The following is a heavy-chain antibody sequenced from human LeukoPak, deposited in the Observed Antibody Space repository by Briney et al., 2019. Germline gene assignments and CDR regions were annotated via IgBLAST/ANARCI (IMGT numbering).Heavy chain of an antibody. J-gene: IGHJ6*02. CDR3: ARGGITIFGVATNYYYYYGMDV. V-gene: IGHV4-34*01. Sequence: TSSETLSLTCAVYGGSFSGYYWSWIRQPPGKGLEWIGEINHSGSTNYNPSLKSRVTISVDTSKNQFSLKLSSVTAADTAVYYCARGGITIFGVATNYYYYYGMDVWGQGTTVTVSS. CDR2: INHSGST. CDR1: GGSFSGYY. D-gene: IGHD3-3*01.